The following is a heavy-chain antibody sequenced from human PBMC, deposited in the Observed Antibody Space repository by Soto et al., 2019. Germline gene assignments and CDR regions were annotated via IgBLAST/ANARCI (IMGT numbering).Heavy chain of an antibody. Sequence: ASVKVSCKASGGTFSSYAISWVRQAPGQGLEWMGGIIPIFGTANYAQKFQGRVTITADESTSTAYMELSSLRSEDTAVYYCARSGLDGYDYVWGSSAWGQGTLVTVSS. V-gene: IGHV1-69*13. CDR1: GGTFSSYA. J-gene: IGHJ5*02. D-gene: IGHD3-16*01. CDR3: ARSGLDGYDYVWGSSA. CDR2: IIPIFGTA.